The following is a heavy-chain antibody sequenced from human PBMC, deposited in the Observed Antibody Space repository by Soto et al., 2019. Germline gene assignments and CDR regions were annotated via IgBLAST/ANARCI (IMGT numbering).Heavy chain of an antibody. J-gene: IGHJ6*02. CDR2: ISYDGSNK. V-gene: IGHV3-30*18. D-gene: IGHD3-22*01. CDR3: AKWNRGRITMISSGPGGMDV. Sequence: QVQLVESGGGVVQPGRSLRLSCAASGFTFSSYGMHWVRQAPGKGLEWVAVISYDGSNKYYADSVKGRFTISRDNSKNTLYLQMNSPRAEDTAVYYCAKWNRGRITMISSGPGGMDVWGQGTTVTVSS. CDR1: GFTFSSYG.